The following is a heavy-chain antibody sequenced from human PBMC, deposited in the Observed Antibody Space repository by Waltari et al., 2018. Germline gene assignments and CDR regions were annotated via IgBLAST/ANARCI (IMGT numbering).Heavy chain of an antibody. J-gene: IGHJ4*02. V-gene: IGHV4-4*03. CDR1: GDPISSPSW. D-gene: IGHD5-12*01. CDR3: ARDRGRGLYLDS. CDR2: VHGGGRT. Sequence: QLQLQESGPGLVKPPGTLPPPPGVSGDPISSPSWWSWVRQPPGKGVAWIGQVHGGGRTNYNPSFASRDTVALDTYNKQVSLTVTSATAADTAVYHGARDRGRGLYLDSWGPGLLVTVSP.